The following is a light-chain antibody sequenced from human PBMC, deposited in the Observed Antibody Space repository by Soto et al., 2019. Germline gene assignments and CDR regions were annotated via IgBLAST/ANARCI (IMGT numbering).Light chain of an antibody. CDR1: QSISSSY. CDR2: GAS. CDR3: QQYGSSSWT. J-gene: IGKJ1*01. V-gene: IGKV3-20*01. Sequence: EIVLTQSPGTLSLSPGKRATLSCRASQSISSSYLAWYQQRPGQAPRLLIYGASSRATGIPDRFSGSGSGTEFTPTFSSLEPEDFAVYDCQQYGSSSWTFGHGTKVAIK.